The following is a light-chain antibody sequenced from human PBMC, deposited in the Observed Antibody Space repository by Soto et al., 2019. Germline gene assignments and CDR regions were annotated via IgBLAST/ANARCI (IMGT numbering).Light chain of an antibody. Sequence: ETVMTQSPATLSVSPGERATLSCRASQSVSNNLAWYQQKPSQAPRLLIYVASTRATGIPARFSGSGSGTEFTLTIRSLQSEDFAVYYCQQYNDWPPVNFGQGTRLEIK. CDR1: QSVSNN. CDR2: VAS. CDR3: QQYNDWPPVN. V-gene: IGKV3-15*01. J-gene: IGKJ5*01.